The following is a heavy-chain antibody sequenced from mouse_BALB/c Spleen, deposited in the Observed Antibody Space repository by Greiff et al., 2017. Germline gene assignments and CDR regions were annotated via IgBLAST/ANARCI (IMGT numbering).Heavy chain of an antibody. D-gene: IGHD1-2*01. Sequence: EVQRVESGGGLVQPGGSRKLSCAASGFTFSSFGMHWVRQAPGKGLEWVAYISSGSSTIYYADTLKGRFTISRDNPKNTLFLKMTSLRSEDTAMYDCARDYYGYRAWFAYWGQGTLVTVSA. V-gene: IGHV5-17*02. CDR3: ARDYYGYRAWFAY. CDR1: GFTFSSFG. CDR2: ISSGSSTI. J-gene: IGHJ3*01.